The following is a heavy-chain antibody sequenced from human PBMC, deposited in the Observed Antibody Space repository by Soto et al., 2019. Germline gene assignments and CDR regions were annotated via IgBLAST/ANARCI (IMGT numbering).Heavy chain of an antibody. CDR2: IYYSGRT. J-gene: IGHJ4*02. Sequence: ETLPLTCTVSGCSIRDYFWTWIRTPPGKGLEWIGYIYYSGRTYYNPSLKSRISISVDTSKNHFSLQLRSVTAADTAVYYCARFGGDDFGDSGGFDYWGQGPLVTVSS. V-gene: IGHV4-59*01. CDR1: GCSIRDYF. D-gene: IGHD4-17*01. CDR3: ARFGGDDFGDSGGFDY.